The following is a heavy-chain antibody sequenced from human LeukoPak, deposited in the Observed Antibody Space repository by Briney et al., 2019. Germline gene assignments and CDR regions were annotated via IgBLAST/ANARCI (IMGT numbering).Heavy chain of an antibody. CDR2: ISYDGSNK. J-gene: IGHJ4*02. CDR3: AKGGSSSWYYFDY. CDR1: GFTFSSYG. D-gene: IGHD6-13*01. V-gene: IGHV3-30*18. Sequence: GGSLRLSCAASGFTFSSYGMHWVRQAPGKGLEWVAVISYDGSNKYYADSVKGRFTISRDNSKNTLYLQMNSLRAEDTAVYYCAKGGSSSWYYFDYWGQGTLVTVSS.